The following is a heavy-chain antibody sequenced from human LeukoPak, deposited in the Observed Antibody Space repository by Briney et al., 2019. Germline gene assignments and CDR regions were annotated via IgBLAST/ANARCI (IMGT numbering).Heavy chain of an antibody. J-gene: IGHJ4*02. Sequence: PSETLSLTCTVSGGSISSYYWSWIRQPAGKGLEWIGRIYTSGSTNYNPSLKSRVTMSVDTSKNQFSLQLSSVTAADTAVYYGARGEKLGYCSGGSCYLLAFDCWGQGTLVTVSS. CDR3: ARGEKLGYCSGGSCYLLAFDC. V-gene: IGHV4-4*07. D-gene: IGHD2-15*01. CDR1: GGSISSYY. CDR2: IYTSGST.